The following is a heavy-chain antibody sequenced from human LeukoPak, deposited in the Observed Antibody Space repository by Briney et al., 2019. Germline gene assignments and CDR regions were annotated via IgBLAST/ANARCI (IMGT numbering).Heavy chain of an antibody. CDR3: AKDYDILTGYYKLGIDY. Sequence: PGGSLRLSCAASGFTFSSYGMHWVRQAPGKGLEWVAVISYDGSNKYYADSVKGRFTISRDNSKNTLYLQMNSLRAEDTAVYYCAKDYDILTGYYKLGIDYWGQGTLVTVSS. CDR2: ISYDGSNK. CDR1: GFTFSSYG. J-gene: IGHJ4*02. D-gene: IGHD3-9*01. V-gene: IGHV3-30*18.